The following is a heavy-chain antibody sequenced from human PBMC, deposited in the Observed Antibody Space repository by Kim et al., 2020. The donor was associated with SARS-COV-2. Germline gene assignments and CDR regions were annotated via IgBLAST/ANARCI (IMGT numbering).Heavy chain of an antibody. Sequence: SETLSLTCSVSGGSTSAYYWSWIWQPPAKGLEWVGYVYPTGYTNYNPSPRSRVTMSLDTSKNQFSLRLNSVTAADTAVYYCARSMNPHYYYYGLDVWGQGTTVTVSS. CDR2: VYPTGYT. V-gene: IGHV4-59*01. CDR1: GGSTSAYY. J-gene: IGHJ6*01. CDR3: ARSMNPHYYYYGLDV.